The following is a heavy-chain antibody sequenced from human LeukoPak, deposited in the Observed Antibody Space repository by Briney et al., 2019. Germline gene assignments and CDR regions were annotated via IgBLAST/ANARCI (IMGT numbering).Heavy chain of an antibody. CDR1: GFTFSSYA. CDR2: IYSGGST. Sequence: GGSLRLSCAASGFTFSSYAMSWVRQAPGKGLEWVSVIYSGGSTYYADSVKGRFTISRDNSKNTLYLQMNSLRAEDTAVYYCARAHFDWTLDYWGQGTLVTVSS. D-gene: IGHD3-9*01. CDR3: ARAHFDWTLDY. V-gene: IGHV3-66*01. J-gene: IGHJ4*02.